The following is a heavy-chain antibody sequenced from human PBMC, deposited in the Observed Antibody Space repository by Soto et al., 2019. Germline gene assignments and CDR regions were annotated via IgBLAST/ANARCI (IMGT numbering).Heavy chain of an antibody. CDR2: ISYDGSDK. V-gene: IGHV3-30-3*01. J-gene: IGHJ4*02. CDR3: ARDAPVDY. Sequence: QVQLVESGGGVVQPGRSLRLSCAASGFTFSSFAVHWVRQAPGKGLEWVAVISYDGSDKFYADSVKGRFTISRDNSKNTLYLQMNSLRVEDTAVYYCARDAPVDYWGQGILVTVSS. CDR1: GFTFSSFA.